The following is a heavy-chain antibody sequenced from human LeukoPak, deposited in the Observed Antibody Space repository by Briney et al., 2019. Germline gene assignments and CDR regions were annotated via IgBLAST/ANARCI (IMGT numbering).Heavy chain of an antibody. D-gene: IGHD5-18*01. CDR1: GGSISNYY. J-gene: IGHJ4*02. CDR2: VDYSGNT. CDR3: AREKEIQPYYRIDY. Sequence: PSETLFLTCTVSGGSISNYYWNWIRQPPGKGLELIGYVDYSGNTNYNPSLKSRVTISVDTSKNQFSLNLNSVTAADTAVYYCAREKEIQPYYRIDYWGQGTLVTVSS. V-gene: IGHV4-59*01.